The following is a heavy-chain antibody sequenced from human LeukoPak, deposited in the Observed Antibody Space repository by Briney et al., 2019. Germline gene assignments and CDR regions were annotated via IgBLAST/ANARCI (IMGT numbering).Heavy chain of an antibody. CDR3: ARVKSYYYDTSDKDAFDI. CDR2: IIPIFGTA. D-gene: IGHD3-22*01. Sequence: SVKVSCKASGGTFSSYAISWVRQAPGQGLEWMGGIIPIFGTANYAQKFQGRVTITADKSTSTAYMELSSLRSEDTAVYYCARVKSYYYDTSDKDAFDIWGKGTMVTVSS. CDR1: GGTFSSYA. J-gene: IGHJ3*02. V-gene: IGHV1-69*06.